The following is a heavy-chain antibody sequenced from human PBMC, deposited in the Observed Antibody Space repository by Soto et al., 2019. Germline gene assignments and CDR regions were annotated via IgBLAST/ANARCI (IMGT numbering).Heavy chain of an antibody. V-gene: IGHV4-39*01. D-gene: IGHD3-3*01. CDR3: ARRGPIARYDFWSPYYYYYMDV. Sequence: ASETLSLTCTVSGGSISSSSYYWGWIRQPPGKGLEWIGSIYYSGSTYYNPSLKSRVTISVDTSKNQFSLKLSSVTAADTAVYYCARRGPIARYDFWSPYYYYYMDVWGKGTTVTVSS. J-gene: IGHJ6*03. CDR2: IYYSGST. CDR1: GGSISSSSYY.